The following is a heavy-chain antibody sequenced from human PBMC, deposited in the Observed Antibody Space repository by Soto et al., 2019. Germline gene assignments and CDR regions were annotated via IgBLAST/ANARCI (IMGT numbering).Heavy chain of an antibody. CDR2: ISYDGSNK. D-gene: IGHD4-17*01. J-gene: IGHJ6*02. CDR3: ARPGGDGDYGMDV. Sequence: QVQLVESGGGVVQPGRSLRLSCAASGFTFSSYGMHWVRQAPGKGLEWVAVISYDGSNKYYADSVKGRFTISRDNSKNTLYLQMNSLRAEDTAVYYCARPGGDGDYGMDVWCQGTTVTVSS. V-gene: IGHV3-30*03. CDR1: GFTFSSYG.